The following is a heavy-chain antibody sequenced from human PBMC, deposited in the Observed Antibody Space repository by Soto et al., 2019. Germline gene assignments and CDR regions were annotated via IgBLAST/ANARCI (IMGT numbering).Heavy chain of an antibody. V-gene: IGHV4-31*03. J-gene: IGHJ6*03. CDR2: IYCSGST. D-gene: IGHD3-16*01. CDR1: GGSISSGGYY. CDR3: ARTLDYGHMDV. Sequence: PSETLSLTCTVSGGSISSGGYYWSWLRQHPGKGLEWIGYIYCSGSTYYNPSLKSRLTISVDTSKNQFSLKLSSVTAADTAVYYCARTLDYGHMDVWGKGTTFTVSS.